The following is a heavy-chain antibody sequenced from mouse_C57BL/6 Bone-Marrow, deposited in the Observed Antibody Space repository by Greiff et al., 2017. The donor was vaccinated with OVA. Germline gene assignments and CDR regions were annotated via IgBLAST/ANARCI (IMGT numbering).Heavy chain of an antibody. Sequence: VQLQQSGAELARPGASVKLSCKASGYTFTSYGISWVKQRTGQGLEWIGEIYPRSGNTYYNEQFKGKATLTADKSSSTAYMELRSLTAEDSAVYFCARGTTVVATCFDVWGTGTTVTVSS. CDR1: GYTFTSYG. CDR2: IYPRSGNT. J-gene: IGHJ1*03. CDR3: ARGTTVVATCFDV. V-gene: IGHV1-81*01. D-gene: IGHD1-1*01.